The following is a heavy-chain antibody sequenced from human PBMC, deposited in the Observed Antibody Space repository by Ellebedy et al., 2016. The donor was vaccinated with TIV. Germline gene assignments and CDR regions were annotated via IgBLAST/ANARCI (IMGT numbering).Heavy chain of an antibody. CDR3: TRHNLSKDY. J-gene: IGHJ4*02. D-gene: IGHD3-9*01. CDR2: IRSKANNYAT. V-gene: IGHV3-73*01. CDR1: GFTFSGSI. Sequence: GESLKISCAASGFTFSGSIIHWVRQPSGKGLEWVGRIRSKANNYATSYSASVTGRLTISRDDSKNTAYLQMNSLKTEDTAVYYCTRHNLSKDYWGQGTLVTVSS.